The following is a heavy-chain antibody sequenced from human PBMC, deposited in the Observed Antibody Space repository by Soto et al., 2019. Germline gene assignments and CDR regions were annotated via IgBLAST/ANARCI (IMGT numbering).Heavy chain of an antibody. Sequence: GGSLRLSCAASGFTFSSYAMSWVRQAPGKGLEWVSAISGSGGSTYYADSVKGRFTISRDNSKNTLYLQMNSLRAEDTAVYYCARQGEWLRWDGEGFDYWGQGTLVTVSS. J-gene: IGHJ4*02. D-gene: IGHD5-12*01. CDR1: GFTFSSYA. CDR2: ISGSGGST. CDR3: ARQGEWLRWDGEGFDY. V-gene: IGHV3-23*01.